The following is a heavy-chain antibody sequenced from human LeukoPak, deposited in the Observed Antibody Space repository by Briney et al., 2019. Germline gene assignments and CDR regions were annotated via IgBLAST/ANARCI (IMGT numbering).Heavy chain of an antibody. V-gene: IGHV3-30*18. J-gene: IGHJ6*02. Sequence: PGRSLRLSCAASGFTFSSYGMHWVRQAPGKGLEWVAVISYDGSNKYYADSVKGRFTISRDNSKNTLYLQMNSLRAEDTAVYYCAKAPGESAVRSLEWLEKRSYYYGMDVWGQGTTVTVSS. CDR3: AKAPGESAVRSLEWLEKRSYYYGMDV. CDR1: GFTFSSYG. D-gene: IGHD3-3*01. CDR2: ISYDGSNK.